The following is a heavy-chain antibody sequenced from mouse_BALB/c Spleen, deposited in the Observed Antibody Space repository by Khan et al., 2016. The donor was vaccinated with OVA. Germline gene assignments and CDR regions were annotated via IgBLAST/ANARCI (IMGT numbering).Heavy chain of an antibody. D-gene: IGHD1-1*02. CDR3: TRSECGTFAS. CDR1: GYTFTSYY. V-gene: IGHV1S81*02. J-gene: IGHJ3*01. Sequence: QVQLKQSGAELVKPGASVRLSCKASGYTFTSYYLYWVKQRPGQGLEWIGDINPSNGGTNFNEKFKSKATLTVDKSSSTAYMQLSSLTSEDSAVYYCTRSECGTFASWGQGTLVTVSA. CDR2: INPSNGGT.